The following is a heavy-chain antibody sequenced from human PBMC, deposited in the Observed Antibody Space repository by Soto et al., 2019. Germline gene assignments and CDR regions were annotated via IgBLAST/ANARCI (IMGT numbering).Heavy chain of an antibody. Sequence: SETLSLTCSLSGGSIYGSNWWSWVRQPPGKGLEWIGEIFHSGSTHYNPSLKSRVTMSVDKSKNQFSLILSAVTAADTAVYYCARYPGTTVGGVIWGQGTMVTVSS. CDR1: GGSIYGSNW. J-gene: IGHJ3*02. V-gene: IGHV4-4*02. D-gene: IGHD3-16*01. CDR3: ARYPGTTVGGVI. CDR2: IFHSGST.